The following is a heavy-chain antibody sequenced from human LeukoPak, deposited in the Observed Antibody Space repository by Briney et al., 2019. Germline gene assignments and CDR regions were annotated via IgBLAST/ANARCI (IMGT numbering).Heavy chain of an antibody. D-gene: IGHD6-19*01. CDR3: VRSATIAVFRYGMDV. V-gene: IGHV4-59*11. CDR1: GGSITSLY. Sequence: SETQSLTCSVSGGSITSLYWSWVRQPPGKGLEYVGYVHHTGVTNYNPSLRGRVTVSMDASKNQFYLKLNSVTAADTAVYYCVRSATIAVFRYGMDVWGQGTTVTVSS. J-gene: IGHJ6*02. CDR2: VHHTGVT.